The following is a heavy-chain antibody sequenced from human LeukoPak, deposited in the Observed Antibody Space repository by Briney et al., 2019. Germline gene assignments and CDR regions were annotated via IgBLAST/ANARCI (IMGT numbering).Heavy chain of an antibody. J-gene: IGHJ3*01. CDR2: VFPFPGIA. CDR1: GGTFSSYA. Sequence: GASVKVSCPACGGTFSSYAISWVGPAPGQGIAWMGRVFPFPGIANYAHKFQGRVTITADKSTSTAYMKLSSLRSEDTAVYYCASADPGERTYAFDVWGQGTMVTVSS. D-gene: IGHD1-26*01. V-gene: IGHV1-69*04. CDR3: ASADPGERTYAFDV.